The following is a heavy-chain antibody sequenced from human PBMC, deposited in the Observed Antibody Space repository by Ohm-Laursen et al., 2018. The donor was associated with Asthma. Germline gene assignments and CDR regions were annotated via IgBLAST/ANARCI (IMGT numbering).Heavy chain of an antibody. CDR1: GFTFSSYS. CDR3: ARDVMEWYLPAFDF. V-gene: IGHV3-21*01. Sequence: SLRLSCSASGFTFSSYSVNWVRQAPGKGLEWVSSISSSSSYIYYADSVKGRFTISRDNAKNSLYLQMNSLRPDDTAVYYCARDVMEWYLPAFDFWGQGTLVTVSS. D-gene: IGHD3-3*01. CDR2: ISSSSSYI. J-gene: IGHJ4*02.